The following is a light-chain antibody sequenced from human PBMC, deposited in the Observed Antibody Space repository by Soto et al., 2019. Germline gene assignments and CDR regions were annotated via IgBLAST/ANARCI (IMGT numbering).Light chain of an antibody. V-gene: IGKV3-20*01. CDR3: QQYNSWPPIT. Sequence: VLKQSPGTLSLYQGERVTLSCRASQSVSSSYLAWYQQKPGQAPRLLIYGASSRATGIPDRFSGGGSGTEFTLTISSLQSEDFAVYYCQQYNSWPPITFG. CDR1: QSVSSSY. CDR2: GAS. J-gene: IGKJ2*01.